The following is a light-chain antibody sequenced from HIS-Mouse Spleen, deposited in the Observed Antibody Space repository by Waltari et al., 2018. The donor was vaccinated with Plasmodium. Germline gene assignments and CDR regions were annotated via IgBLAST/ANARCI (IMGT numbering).Light chain of an antibody. CDR3: QQYYSTPPYT. CDR2: WAT. Sequence: DIVMTQSPDSLAVSLGERATINCKSSQSVLYSSNNKNYLAGYQQKPGQRPKLLIYWATTRESGVPDRFSGSGSGTDFTLTISSLQAEDVAVYYCQQYYSTPPYTFGQGTKLEIK. CDR1: QSVLYSSNNKNY. J-gene: IGKJ2*01. V-gene: IGKV4-1*01.